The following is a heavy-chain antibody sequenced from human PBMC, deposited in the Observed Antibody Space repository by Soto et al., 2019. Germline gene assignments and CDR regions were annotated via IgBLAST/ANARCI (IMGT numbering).Heavy chain of an antibody. CDR2: ISYDGSNK. CDR1: GFSLSSYA. Sequence: EGSLRLSCVASGFSLSSYAMHWLRQDPGKGLEWVAVISYDGSNKYYADSVKGRFTISRDNSKNTLYLQMNSLIAVDTALYYCARDLGDSNWFGPWGQGSLVTVSS. CDR3: ARDLGDSNWFGP. V-gene: IGHV3-30-3*01. J-gene: IGHJ5*02. D-gene: IGHD2-21*02.